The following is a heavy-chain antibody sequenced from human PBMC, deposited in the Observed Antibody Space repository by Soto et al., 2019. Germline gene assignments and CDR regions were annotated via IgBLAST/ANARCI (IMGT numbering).Heavy chain of an antibody. Sequence: PSETLSLTCTVSGDSISDFYWTWIRQSPGKGLEWIGYIYHTGSTKYNPSLESRVTFSIDTSKSQFSLRLTSVTAADTAMYYCARAVNDFWSGFSYYFDFWGQGNMVTVSS. V-gene: IGHV4-59*01. CDR1: GDSISDFY. J-gene: IGHJ4*02. CDR3: ARAVNDFWSGFSYYFDF. CDR2: IYHTGST. D-gene: IGHD3-3*01.